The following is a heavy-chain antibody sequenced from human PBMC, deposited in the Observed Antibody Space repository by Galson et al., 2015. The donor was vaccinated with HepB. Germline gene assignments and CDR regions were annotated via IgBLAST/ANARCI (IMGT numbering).Heavy chain of an antibody. CDR1: GLTVSSNY. CDR2: MYSGGST. V-gene: IGHV3-66*01. CDR3: ARDLTKIGCAFDI. D-gene: IGHD3-22*01. Sequence: SLRLSCAASGLTVSSNYMSWVRQAPGKGLEWVSVMYSGGSTYYADSVKGRFTISRDNSKNTLYLQMNSLRPEDTAVYYCARDLTKIGCAFDIWGQGTMVTVSS. J-gene: IGHJ3*02.